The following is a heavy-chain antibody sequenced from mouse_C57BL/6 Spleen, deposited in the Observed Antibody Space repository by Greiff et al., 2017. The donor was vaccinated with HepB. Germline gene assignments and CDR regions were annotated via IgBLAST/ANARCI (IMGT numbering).Heavy chain of an antibody. CDR1: GFTFSDYY. CDR2: INYDGSST. Sequence: EVQLVESEGGLVKPGSSMKLSCTASGFTFSDYYMAWVRQVPEKGLEWVANINYDGSSTYYLDSLKSRFIISRDNAKNILYLQMSSLKSEDTATYYCARGGYYEDYAMDYWGQGTSVTVSS. V-gene: IGHV5-16*01. D-gene: IGHD2-3*01. J-gene: IGHJ4*01. CDR3: ARGGYYEDYAMDY.